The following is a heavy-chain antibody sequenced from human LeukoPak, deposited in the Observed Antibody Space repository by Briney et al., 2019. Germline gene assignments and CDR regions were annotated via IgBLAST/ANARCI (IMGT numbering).Heavy chain of an antibody. CDR1: GYKFSGSFFTTY. V-gene: IGHV1-69*13. Sequence: SVKVSCKASGYKFSGSFFTTYYLLWVRQAPGQAPEWMGGIIPLFDTATYAQKFQGRVTITADESTSTSYMELSSLRSEDTAEYYCARTYDRSGYDPWGQGTLVTVSS. J-gene: IGHJ5*02. D-gene: IGHD3-22*01. CDR2: IIPLFDTA. CDR3: ARTYDRSGYDP.